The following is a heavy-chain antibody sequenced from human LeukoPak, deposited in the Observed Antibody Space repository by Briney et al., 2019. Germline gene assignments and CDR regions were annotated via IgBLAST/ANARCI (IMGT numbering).Heavy chain of an antibody. CDR3: ARYDHATSYYYYYMDV. J-gene: IGHJ6*03. CDR2: YYGGRT. D-gene: IGHD1-14*01. Sequence: SETLSLTCTVSGDSISRYYWSWIRQSPGKGLERIGYYGGRTTYNPSLKSRVTMSVDTSKNQFSLKLTSVTAADTAVYYCARYDHATSYYYYYMDVWGKGTTVTVPS. V-gene: IGHV4-59*01. CDR1: GDSISRYY.